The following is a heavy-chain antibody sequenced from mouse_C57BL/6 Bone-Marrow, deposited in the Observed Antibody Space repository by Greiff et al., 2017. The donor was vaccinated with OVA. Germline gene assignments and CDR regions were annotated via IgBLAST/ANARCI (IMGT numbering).Heavy chain of an antibody. CDR2: IYPRSGNT. D-gene: IGHD2-3*01. V-gene: IGHV1-81*01. J-gene: IGHJ2*01. CDR1: GYTFTSYG. Sequence: QVQLQQSGAELARPGASVKLSCKASGYTFTSYGISWVKQRTGQGLEWIGEIYPRSGNTYYNEKFKGKATLTADKSTSTAYMELRSLTSEYSAVYFCARWLLPPYSFDYWGQGTTLTVSS. CDR3: ARWLLPPYSFDY.